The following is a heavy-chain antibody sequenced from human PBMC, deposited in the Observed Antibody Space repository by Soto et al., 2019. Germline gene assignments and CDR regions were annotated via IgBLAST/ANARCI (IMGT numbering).Heavy chain of an antibody. V-gene: IGHV3-23*01. Sequence: GGSLRLSCAASGFTFSSYAMSWVRQAPGKGLEWVSAISGSGGSTYYADSVKGRFTISRDNSKNTLYLQMNSLRAEDTAVYCCAGLLWFGEPPKYYYYMDVWGKGTTVTVSS. CDR2: ISGSGGST. J-gene: IGHJ6*03. CDR1: GFTFSSYA. CDR3: AGLLWFGEPPKYYYYMDV. D-gene: IGHD3-10*01.